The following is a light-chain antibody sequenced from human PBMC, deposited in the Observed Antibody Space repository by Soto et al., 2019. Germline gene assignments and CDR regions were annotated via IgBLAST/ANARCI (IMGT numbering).Light chain of an antibody. Sequence: QSALTQPASVSGSPGQSITISCTGTNSDVGGYDRVSWYQHHPGKAPKLLIFEVYNRPSGISDRFSGSKSGDTASLTISGLQAEDEADYYCISYIPSTTTHRVFGGGTKVTVL. V-gene: IGLV2-14*01. J-gene: IGLJ3*02. CDR3: ISYIPSTTTHRV. CDR2: EVY. CDR1: NSDVGGYDR.